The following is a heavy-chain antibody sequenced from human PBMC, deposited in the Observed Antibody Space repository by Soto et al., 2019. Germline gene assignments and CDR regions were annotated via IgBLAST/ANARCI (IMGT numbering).Heavy chain of an antibody. CDR2: IYYSGST. V-gene: IGHV4-31*03. CDR3: ARGTMAHWFDP. J-gene: IGHJ5*02. CDR1: GGSISSGGYY. Sequence: SETLSLTCTVSGGSISSGGYYWSWIRQHPGKGLEWIGYIYYSGSTYYNPSLKSRVTISVDTSKNQFSLKLSSVTAADTAVYYCARGTMAHWFDPWGQGTLVTVSS. D-gene: IGHD3-10*01.